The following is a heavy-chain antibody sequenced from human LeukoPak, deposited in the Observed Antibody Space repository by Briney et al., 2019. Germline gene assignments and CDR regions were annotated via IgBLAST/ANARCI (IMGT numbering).Heavy chain of an antibody. CDR2: ISAYDGNT. J-gene: IGHJ6*04. CDR1: GYTFTSYG. CDR3: ARDLVGRGDPLLDV. Sequence: ASVKVSCKASGYTFTSYGISWVRQAPGQGLEWMGWISAYDGNTNYAQKLQGRVTMTTDTSTSTAYMELRSLRSDDTAVYYCARDLVGRGDPLLDVWGKGTTVTVSS. D-gene: IGHD4-17*01. V-gene: IGHV1-18*01.